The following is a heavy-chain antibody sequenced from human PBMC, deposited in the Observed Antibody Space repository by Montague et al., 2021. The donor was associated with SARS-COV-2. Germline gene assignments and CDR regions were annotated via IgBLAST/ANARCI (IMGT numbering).Heavy chain of an antibody. J-gene: IGHJ3*02. CDR3: ARDYTNFDAFDI. V-gene: IGHV3-21*01. Sequence: SLRLSCADSGFNFISYDMNWVRQAPGKGLEWVSSISSSTYIHYADSVKGRVTISRDNAKNLVFLQMNSLRAEDTAVYYCARDYTNFDAFDIWGQGTTVTVSA. D-gene: IGHD2-8*01. CDR1: GFNFISYD. CDR2: ISSSTYI.